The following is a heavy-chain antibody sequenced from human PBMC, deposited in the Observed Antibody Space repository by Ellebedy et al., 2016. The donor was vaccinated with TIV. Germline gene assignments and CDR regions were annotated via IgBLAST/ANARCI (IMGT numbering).Heavy chain of an antibody. J-gene: IGHJ4*02. CDR3: ARPVRSSGWYYFDY. CDR2: INHSGST. Sequence: MPSETLSLTCAVYGGSFSGYYWSRIRQPPGKGLEWIGEINHSGSTNYNPSLKSRVTVSVDTSKNQFSLKLSSVTAADTAVYYCARPVRSSGWYYFDYWGQGTLVTVSS. CDR1: GGSFSGYY. D-gene: IGHD6-19*01. V-gene: IGHV4-34*01.